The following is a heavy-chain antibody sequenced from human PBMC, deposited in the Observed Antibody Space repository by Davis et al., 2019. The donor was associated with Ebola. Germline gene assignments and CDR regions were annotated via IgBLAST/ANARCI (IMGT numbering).Heavy chain of an antibody. CDR1: GFTFSSYA. CDR3: AKDYCGGDCYMFDY. D-gene: IGHD2-21*02. Sequence: RGSLRLSCAASGFTFSSYAMHWVRQAPGKGLEWVAVISYDGSNKYYADSVKGRFTISRDNSKNTLYLQMNSLRAEDTAVYYCAKDYCGGDCYMFDYWGLGTLVTVSS. V-gene: IGHV3-30-3*01. CDR2: ISYDGSNK. J-gene: IGHJ4*02.